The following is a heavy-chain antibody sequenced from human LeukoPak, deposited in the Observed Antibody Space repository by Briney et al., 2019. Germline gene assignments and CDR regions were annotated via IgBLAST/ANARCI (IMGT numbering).Heavy chain of an antibody. CDR3: ARDRSFNYLDY. CDR1: GGSFSGYY. V-gene: IGHV4-34*01. J-gene: IGHJ4*02. CDR2: INHSGST. Sequence: PSETLSLTCAVYGGSFSGYYWSWIRQPPGKGLEWIGEINHSGSTNYNPSLKSRVTISVDTSKNQFSLKLSSVTPEDTAVYYCARDRSFNYLDYWGQGTLVTVSS.